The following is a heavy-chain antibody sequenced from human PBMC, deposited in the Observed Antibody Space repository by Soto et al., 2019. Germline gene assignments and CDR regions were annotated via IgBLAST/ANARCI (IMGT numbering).Heavy chain of an antibody. D-gene: IGHD3-10*01. CDR2: IIPIFGTA. Sequence: QVQLVQSGAEVKKPGSSVKVSCKASGGTFSSYAISWVRQAPGQGLEWMGGIIPIFGTANYAQKFQGRVTIIEDGVTITAYMALSSVRFEDTAVYYGDYAYYYCSGSYLRCRWYFDYWGQGTLVTVSS. CDR1: GGTFSSYA. J-gene: IGHJ4*02. CDR3: DYAYYYCSGSYLRCRWYFDY. V-gene: IGHV1-69*01.